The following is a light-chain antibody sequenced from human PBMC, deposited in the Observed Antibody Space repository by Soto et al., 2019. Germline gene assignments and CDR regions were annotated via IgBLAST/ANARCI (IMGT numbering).Light chain of an antibody. J-gene: IGKJ1*01. CDR2: AAS. Sequence: AIQLRPCRSSLSAAGGERLSGTCXASQGIRNDLGWYQQKPGKAPKLLIYAASSLQSGVPSRFSGSGSGTDFTLTISSLQPEDFATYFCQQSYSRPRTFGQGTKVDIK. CDR3: QQSYSRPRT. V-gene: IGKV1-6*01. CDR1: QGIRND.